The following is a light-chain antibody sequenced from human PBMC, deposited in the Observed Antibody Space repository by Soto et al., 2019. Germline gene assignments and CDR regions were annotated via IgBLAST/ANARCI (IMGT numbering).Light chain of an antibody. CDR3: QLFGRSVT. CDR2: GAL. J-gene: IGKJ3*01. V-gene: IGKV3-20*01. Sequence: EIVLTQSPCSLSFSPLERSTLSCRASQLVVTDYLHWYQQKPGQAPRLLIYGALNRATGIPDRFSGSGSRTDFTLTISRLEPEDCAVYYCQLFGRSVTFGPGTKVDIK. CDR1: QLVVTDY.